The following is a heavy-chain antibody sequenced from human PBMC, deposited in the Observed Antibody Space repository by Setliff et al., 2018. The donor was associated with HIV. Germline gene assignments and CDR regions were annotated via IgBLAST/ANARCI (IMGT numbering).Heavy chain of an antibody. D-gene: IGHD3-16*01. V-gene: IGHV1-8*02. J-gene: IGHJ5*02. CDR1: GYTFTNYY. Sequence: ASVKVSCKASGYTFTNYYIHWVRQAPGQGLEWMGWMNPNSGNTGYAQKFQGRVTMTRNTSISTAYMELSSLRSEDTAVYYCARAVGGGFDPWGQGTLVTVSS. CDR3: ARAVGGGFDP. CDR2: MNPNSGNT.